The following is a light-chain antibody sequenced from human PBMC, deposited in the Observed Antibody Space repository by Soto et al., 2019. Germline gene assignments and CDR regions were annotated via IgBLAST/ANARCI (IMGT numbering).Light chain of an antibody. CDR3: AAWDDSLSGGV. J-gene: IGLJ1*01. Sequence: QSVLTRPPSASGTPGQTVTISCSGSSFNIGFNYVYWYQQLPGMAPKLLIHSNDERPSGVPDRFSGSKSGTSASLAISGLRSEDEADYYCAAWDDSLSGGVFGTGTKVTVL. CDR1: SFNIGFNY. V-gene: IGLV1-47*02. CDR2: SND.